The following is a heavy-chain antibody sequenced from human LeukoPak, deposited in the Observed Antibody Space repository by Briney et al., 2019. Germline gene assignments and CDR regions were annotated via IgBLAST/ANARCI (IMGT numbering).Heavy chain of an antibody. V-gene: IGHV1-2*02. CDR2: INPNSGDT. J-gene: IGHJ4*02. Sequence: ASVKVSCKASGYTFTDYYMHWVRQAPGQGLEWMGWINPNSGDTDYAQKFQGRVTMTRDTSISTAYMELSRLRSDDTAVYYCARDLYSRRMDYYGSGSYFAYWGQGTQVTVSP. D-gene: IGHD3-10*01. CDR3: ARDLYSRRMDYYGSGSYFAY. CDR1: GYTFTDYY.